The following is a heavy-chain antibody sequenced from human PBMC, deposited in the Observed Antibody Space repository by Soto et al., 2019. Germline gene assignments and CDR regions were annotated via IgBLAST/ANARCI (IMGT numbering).Heavy chain of an antibody. CDR3: ARGPAILNP. V-gene: IGHV6-1*01. CDR2: TYYRSKWYS. Sequence: SQTLSLTCAISGDSVSSNNAAWNWIRLPPSRGLEWLGRTYYRSKWYSVSAVSVKSRATIKPDTSKNQFSLQLNSVTPEDSGVYYCARGPAILNPWGQGIQVPVSS. CDR1: GDSVSSNNAA. J-gene: IGHJ5*02.